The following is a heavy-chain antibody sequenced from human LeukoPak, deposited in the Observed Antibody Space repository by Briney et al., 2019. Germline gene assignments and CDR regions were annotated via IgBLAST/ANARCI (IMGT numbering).Heavy chain of an antibody. J-gene: IGHJ5*02. D-gene: IGHD6-13*01. Sequence: GGSLRLSCAASGLTFSSYAMSWVRQAPGKGLEWVSSISSSSSYIYYADSVKGRFTISRDNAKNSLYLQMNSLRAEDTAVYYCARDESRAAGSSTDWFDPWGQGTLVTVSS. CDR1: GLTFSSYA. CDR2: ISSSSSYI. CDR3: ARDESRAAGSSTDWFDP. V-gene: IGHV3-21*01.